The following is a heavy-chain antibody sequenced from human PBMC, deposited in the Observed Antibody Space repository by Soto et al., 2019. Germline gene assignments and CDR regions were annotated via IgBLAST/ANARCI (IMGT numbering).Heavy chain of an antibody. D-gene: IGHD3-10*01. J-gene: IGHJ4*02. Sequence: QVQLVQSGTEVKKPGSSVKVSCKASGDTFSFYTINWVRQAPGLGLEWVGRINPIVSMSNYAQKFQGRVSLTADNSTSTACMTMRRLRSDDTAMYFCAASYGAGYRAFDYWGQGALVIVSS. CDR1: GDTFSFYT. CDR2: INPIVSMS. V-gene: IGHV1-69*02. CDR3: AASYGAGYRAFDY.